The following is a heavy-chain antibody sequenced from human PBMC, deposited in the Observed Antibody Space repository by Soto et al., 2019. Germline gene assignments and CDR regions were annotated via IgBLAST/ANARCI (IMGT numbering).Heavy chain of an antibody. D-gene: IGHD3-22*01. Sequence: PSETLSLTCTVSGGSISSSNFHWGWIRQPPGKGLEWIGYIYHSGSTYYNPSLKSRVAISVDRSKNQFSLKLSSVTAADTAVYYCARINFDYYDSSGYSRWFDPWGQGTLVTVSS. CDR3: ARINFDYYDSSGYSRWFDP. J-gene: IGHJ5*02. CDR2: IYHSGST. V-gene: IGHV4-39*07. CDR1: GGSISSSNFH.